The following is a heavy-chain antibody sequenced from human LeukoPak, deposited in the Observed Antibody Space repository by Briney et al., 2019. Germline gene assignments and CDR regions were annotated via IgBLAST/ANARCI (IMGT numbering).Heavy chain of an antibody. CDR2: IYYSGST. CDR1: GGSISSSSYY. CDR3: ARDIGSSGYIIYYFDY. V-gene: IGHV4-39*07. D-gene: IGHD3-22*01. J-gene: IGHJ4*02. Sequence: SETLSLTRTVSGGSISSSSYYWGWIRQPPGKGLEWIGSIYYSGSTYYNPSLKSRVTISVDTSKNQFSLKLSSVTAADTAVYYCARDIGSSGYIIYYFDYWGQGTLVTVSS.